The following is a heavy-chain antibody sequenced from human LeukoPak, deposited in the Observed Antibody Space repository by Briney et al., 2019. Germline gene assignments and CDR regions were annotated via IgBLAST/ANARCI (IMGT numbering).Heavy chain of an antibody. V-gene: IGHV4-34*01. CDR1: GGSFSGYY. Sequence: SETLSLTCAVYGGSFSGYYWSWIRQPPGKGLEWMGEINHSGSTNYNPSLKSRVTISVDTSKNQFSLKLSSVTAADTAVYYCARAQSRRPPAYWGQGTLVTVSS. J-gene: IGHJ4*02. CDR3: ARAQSRRPPAY. CDR2: INHSGST.